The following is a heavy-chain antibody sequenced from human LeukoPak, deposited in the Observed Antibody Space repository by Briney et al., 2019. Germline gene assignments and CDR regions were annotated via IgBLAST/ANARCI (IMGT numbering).Heavy chain of an antibody. CDR3: ARTRITMVRGVMINWFDP. CDR1: GGSISSSSYY. V-gene: IGHV4-39*07. CDR2: IYYSGST. D-gene: IGHD3-10*01. Sequence: NTSETLSLTCTVSGGSISSSSYYWGWIRQPPGKGLEWIGSIYYSGSTYYNPSLKSRVTISVDASKNQFSLKLSSVTAADTAVYYCARTRITMVRGVMINWFDPWGQGTLVTVSS. J-gene: IGHJ5*02.